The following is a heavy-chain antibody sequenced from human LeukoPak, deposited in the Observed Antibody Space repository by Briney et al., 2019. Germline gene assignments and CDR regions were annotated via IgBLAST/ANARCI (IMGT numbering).Heavy chain of an antibody. V-gene: IGHV1-2*02. D-gene: IGHD6-13*01. Sequence: GASVKVSCKASGYTFTGYYMHWVRQAPGQGLEWMGWINPNSGGTNYAQKVQGRVIMTRDTSTGTVNMELSSLTSEDTAVYYCARDFSWSVDYWGQGALVTVSS. J-gene: IGHJ4*02. CDR1: GYTFTGYY. CDR3: ARDFSWSVDY. CDR2: INPNSGGT.